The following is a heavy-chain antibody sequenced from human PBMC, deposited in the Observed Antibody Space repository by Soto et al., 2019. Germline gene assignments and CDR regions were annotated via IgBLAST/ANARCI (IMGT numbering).Heavy chain of an antibody. CDR1: GFNFTDAW. CDR3: SADRGWEPGRFDL. Sequence: EVQLVESGGGSVKPGGSLRLSCAASGFNFTDAWMNWVRQAPGKGLEWVGRIKTNTDGGTTDYAAPVRDRFTISRDDSKHTLSLQMNSLMTEDTAVYYCSADRGWEPGRFDLWGQGTLVTVSS. CDR2: IKTNTDGGTT. V-gene: IGHV3-15*07. D-gene: IGHD1-26*01. J-gene: IGHJ5*02.